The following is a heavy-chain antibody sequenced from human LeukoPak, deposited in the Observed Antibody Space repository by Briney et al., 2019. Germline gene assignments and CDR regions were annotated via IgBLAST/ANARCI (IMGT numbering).Heavy chain of an antibody. V-gene: IGHV1-2*02. J-gene: IGHJ4*02. Sequence: ASVKVSCKASGYTFTDYYMHWVRQAPGQGLEWMGWINPNSGGTNYAQRFQGRVTMTRDTSFSTAYMEVSRLRSDDTAVYYCAREIRGYSCDYWGQGTLVTVSS. CDR1: GYTFTDYY. D-gene: IGHD5-18*01. CDR3: AREIRGYSCDY. CDR2: INPNSGGT.